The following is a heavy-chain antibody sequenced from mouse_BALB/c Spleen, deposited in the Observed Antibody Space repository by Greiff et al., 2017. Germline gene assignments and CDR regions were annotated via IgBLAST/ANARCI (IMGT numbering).Heavy chain of an antibody. Sequence: LKQPGSELVRPGASVKLSCKASGYTFTSYWMHWVKQRPGQGLEWIGNIYPGSGSTNYDEKFKSKATLTVDTSSSTAYMQLSSLTSEDSAVYYCTRLDYLAYWGQGTLVTVSA. CDR1: GYTFTSYW. J-gene: IGHJ3*01. D-gene: IGHD2-4*01. CDR3: TRLDYLAY. CDR2: IYPGSGST. V-gene: IGHV1S22*01.